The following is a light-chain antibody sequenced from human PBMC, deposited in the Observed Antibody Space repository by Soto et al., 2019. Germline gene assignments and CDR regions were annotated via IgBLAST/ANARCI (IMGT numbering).Light chain of an antibody. V-gene: IGKV3-20*01. CDR2: DAS. CDR1: QSVKNNY. Sequence: EIVLKQSPDTLSLSPGERATLSCRASQSVKNNYLAWYQQKPGQPPRFLIYDASSRATGILDRFSGSGSGTDFTLTISRLEPEDFAVYSCQQYGSTPLTFGGGTKVDIK. J-gene: IGKJ4*01. CDR3: QQYGSTPLT.